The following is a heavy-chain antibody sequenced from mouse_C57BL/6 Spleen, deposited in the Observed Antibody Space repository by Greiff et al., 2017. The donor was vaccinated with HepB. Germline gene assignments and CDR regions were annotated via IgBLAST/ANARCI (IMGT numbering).Heavy chain of an antibody. Sequence: QVQLQQSGAELVKPGASVKLSCTASGYTFTSYWMPWVKLRPGRGLEWIGRIDPNSGGTKYNEKFKSKATLTVDKPSSTAYMQLSSLTSEDSAVYYFARWGYSNYVPFDYWGQGTTLTVSS. V-gene: IGHV1-72*01. CDR2: IDPNSGGT. CDR1: GYTFTSYW. J-gene: IGHJ2*01. CDR3: ARWGYSNYVPFDY. D-gene: IGHD2-5*01.